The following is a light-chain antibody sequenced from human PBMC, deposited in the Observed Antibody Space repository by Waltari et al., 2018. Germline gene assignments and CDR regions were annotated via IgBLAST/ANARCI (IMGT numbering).Light chain of an antibody. J-gene: IGKJ1*01. CDR1: PSVCRS. CDR2: DTS. Sequence: DIVLTQSPGTLSLSPGEIATLSCRASPSVCRSLAWYQQKPGQAPRLLIYDTSSRATGIPDRFSGSGSGTDFSLTISRLEPEDFAVYYCQHYVSLPATFGQGTKVEIK. CDR3: QHYVSLPAT. V-gene: IGKV3-20*01.